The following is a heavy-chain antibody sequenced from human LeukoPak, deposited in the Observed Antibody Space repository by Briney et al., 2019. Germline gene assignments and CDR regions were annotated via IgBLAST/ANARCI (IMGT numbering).Heavy chain of an antibody. Sequence: PSETLSLTCTVSGGSISSSSYYWGWIRQPPGKGLECIGSIYYSGSTYYNPSLKSRVTISVDTSKNQFSLKLSSVTAADTAVYYCARDTWFGAGRTFDYWGQGTLVTVSS. CDR1: GGSISSSSYY. CDR2: IYYSGST. J-gene: IGHJ4*02. CDR3: ARDTWFGAGRTFDY. V-gene: IGHV4-39*07. D-gene: IGHD3-10*01.